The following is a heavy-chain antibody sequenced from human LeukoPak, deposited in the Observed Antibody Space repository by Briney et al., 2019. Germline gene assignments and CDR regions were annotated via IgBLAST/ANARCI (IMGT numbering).Heavy chain of an antibody. D-gene: IGHD2-15*01. CDR3: ASGGGSPNWFDP. Sequence: GGSLRLSCAASGFTFSSYAMSWVRQAPGKGLEWVSAISGSGDSTYYADSVKGRFSISRDNSKNTLYLQMNSLTAEDTAVYYCASGGGSPNWFDPWGQGTLVTVSS. CDR1: GFTFSSYA. CDR2: ISGSGDST. V-gene: IGHV3-23*01. J-gene: IGHJ5*02.